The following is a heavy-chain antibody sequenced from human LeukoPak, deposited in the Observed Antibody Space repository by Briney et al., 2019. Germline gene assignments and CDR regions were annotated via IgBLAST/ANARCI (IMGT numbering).Heavy chain of an antibody. D-gene: IGHD4-17*01. J-gene: IGHJ6*02. CDR3: ARISTYGDYASWYYGMDV. Sequence: GYXYYSGSTNYNPSLKSRVTISVDTSKNQFSLKLSSVTAADTAVYYCARISTYGDYASWYYGMDVWGQGTTVTVSS. V-gene: IGHV4-59*08. CDR2: XYYSGST.